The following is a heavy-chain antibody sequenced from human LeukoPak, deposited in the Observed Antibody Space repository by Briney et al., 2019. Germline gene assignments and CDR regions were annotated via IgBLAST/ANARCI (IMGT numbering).Heavy chain of an antibody. CDR2: IYHSGST. D-gene: IGHD5-18*01. J-gene: IGHJ4*02. V-gene: IGHV4-38-2*02. CDR3: ARGRGIQLIDY. CDR1: GYSISSGYY. Sequence: SETLSLTCTVSGYSISSGYYWGWIRQPPGKGLEWIGSIYHSGSTYYNPSLKSRVTISVDTSKNQFSLKLSSVTAADTAVYYCARGRGIQLIDYWGQGTLVTVSS.